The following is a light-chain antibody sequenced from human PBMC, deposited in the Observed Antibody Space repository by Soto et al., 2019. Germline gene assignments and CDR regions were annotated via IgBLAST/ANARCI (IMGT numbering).Light chain of an antibody. CDR3: VLYLGRGLVE. J-gene: IGLJ2*01. V-gene: IGLV8-61*01. CDR2: NTK. Sequence: QTVVTQEPSFSVSPGGTVTLTCGLNSGSVSNSYYPSWYQQTPGQAPRTLIYNTKTRSPGVPDRFSGSILGNKAALTITGAQADDESQYYCVLYLGRGLVEFGGGTKLTVL. CDR1: SGSVSNSYY.